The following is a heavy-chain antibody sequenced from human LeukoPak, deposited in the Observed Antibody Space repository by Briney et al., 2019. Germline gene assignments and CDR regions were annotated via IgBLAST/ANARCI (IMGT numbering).Heavy chain of an antibody. V-gene: IGHV4-39*01. CDR1: VGSIISCSYY. D-gene: IGHD6-19*01. J-gene: IGHJ4*02. CDR3: ARSVWSLFVAY. Sequence: PSGTLSLTCAVSVGSIISCSYYFGWIRQPPGKGLEWIRCIYYSGSTYYRTPFRSRVTIPVETSKNQFSLKLSSVDAADTAVYYGARSVWSLFVAYWGQGTLVTVSS. CDR2: IYYSGST.